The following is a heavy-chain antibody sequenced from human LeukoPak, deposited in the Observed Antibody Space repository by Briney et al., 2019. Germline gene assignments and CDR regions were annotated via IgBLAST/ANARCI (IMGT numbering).Heavy chain of an antibody. CDR2: ISGSGGST. D-gene: IGHD3-22*01. CDR3: AKKVVALPGPDAFDI. CDR1: GVTLSTYA. V-gene: IGHV3-23*01. Sequence: PGGSLRLSCAASGVTLSTYAMSWVRQAPGKGLEWVSAISGSGGSTYYADSVKGRFTISRDNSKNTLYLQMNSLRAEDTAVYYCAKKVVALPGPDAFDIWGQGTMVTVSS. J-gene: IGHJ3*02.